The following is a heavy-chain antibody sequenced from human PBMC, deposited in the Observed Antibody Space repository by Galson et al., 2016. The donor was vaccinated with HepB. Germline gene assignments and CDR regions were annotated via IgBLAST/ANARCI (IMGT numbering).Heavy chain of an antibody. CDR2: VSGYNGNI. J-gene: IGHJ3*01. CDR1: GYTFGNYD. V-gene: IGHV1-18*01. Sequence: SVKVSCKASGYTFGNYDVSWVRQAPGQGLEWMGRVSGYNGNIDYGQKVQGRVTMSIETSTNTAYMELRSLGFDDTAVYFCASTDAGSDAFEGWGRGTLVTVSS. CDR3: ASTDAGSDAFEG. D-gene: IGHD3-10*01.